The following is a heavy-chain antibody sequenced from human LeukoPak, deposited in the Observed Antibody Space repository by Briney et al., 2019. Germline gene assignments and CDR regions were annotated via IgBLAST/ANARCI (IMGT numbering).Heavy chain of an antibody. Sequence: GASVKVSCKASGGTFSSYGISWVRQAPGQGLEWMGWISAYNGNTNYAQKLQGRVTMTTDTSTSTAYMELRSLRSDDTAVYYCARDMTRQRDIVVVPAAQGFDYWGQGTLVTVSS. CDR3: ARDMTRQRDIVVVPAAQGFDY. V-gene: IGHV1-18*01. D-gene: IGHD2-2*01. CDR2: ISAYNGNT. J-gene: IGHJ4*02. CDR1: GGTFSSYG.